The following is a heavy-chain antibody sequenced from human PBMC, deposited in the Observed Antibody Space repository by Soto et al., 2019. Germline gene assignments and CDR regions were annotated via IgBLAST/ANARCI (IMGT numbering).Heavy chain of an antibody. D-gene: IGHD1-26*01. V-gene: IGHV3-33*01. CDR2: IWYDGSNK. Sequence: GGSLRLSCAAPGFTFSSYGMHWVRQAPGKGLEWVAVIWYDGSNKYYADSVKGRFTISRDNSKNTLYLQMNSLRAEDTAVYYCARAHRGGSYYYYYYGMDVWGQGTTVTV. J-gene: IGHJ6*02. CDR1: GFTFSSYG. CDR3: ARAHRGGSYYYYYYGMDV.